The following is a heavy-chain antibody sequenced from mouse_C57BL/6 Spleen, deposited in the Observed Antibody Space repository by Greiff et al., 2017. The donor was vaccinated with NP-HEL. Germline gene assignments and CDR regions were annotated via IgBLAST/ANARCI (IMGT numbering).Heavy chain of an antibody. CDR1: GYTFTAYN. CDR2: INPNNGGT. V-gene: IGHV1-22*01. CDR3: ARMDERLGGNYYAMDY. D-gene: IGHD3-3*01. Sequence: EVQLQQSGPELVKPGASVKMSCKASGYTFTAYNMHWVKQSHGKSLEWIGYINPNNGGTNYNQKFKGKATLTVNKSSSTAYMELRSLTSEDSAVYYGARMDERLGGNYYAMDYWGQGTSVTVSS. J-gene: IGHJ4*01.